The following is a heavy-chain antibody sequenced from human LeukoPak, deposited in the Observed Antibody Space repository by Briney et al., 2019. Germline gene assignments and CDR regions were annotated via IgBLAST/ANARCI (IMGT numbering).Heavy chain of an antibody. CDR2: IYHSGST. V-gene: IGHV4-38-2*01. CDR1: GYSISSGYY. D-gene: IGHD2-2*02. J-gene: IGHJ3*02. CDR3: ARASPDCSSTSCYTGGAFDI. Sequence: PSETLSLTCAVSGYSISSGYYWGWIRQPPGKGLEWIGSIYHSGSTYYNPSLKSRVTISADTSKNQFSLKLSSVTAADTAVYYCARASPDCSSTSCYTGGAFDIWGQGTMVTVSS.